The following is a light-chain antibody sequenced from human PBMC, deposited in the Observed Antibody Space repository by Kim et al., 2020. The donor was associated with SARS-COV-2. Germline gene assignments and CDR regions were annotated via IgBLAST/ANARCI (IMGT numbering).Light chain of an antibody. CDR3: HQYYTSEYT. CDR1: QTVRNSY. CDR2: GAS. J-gene: IGKJ2*01. V-gene: IGKV3-20*01. Sequence: PGDRATLSCRASQTVRNSYLAWYQHKXDQPPRLLIYGASTRAIGIPDRLSGSESGTDFTLTISRLEPEDFAVCYCHQYYTSEYTFGQGTKLE.